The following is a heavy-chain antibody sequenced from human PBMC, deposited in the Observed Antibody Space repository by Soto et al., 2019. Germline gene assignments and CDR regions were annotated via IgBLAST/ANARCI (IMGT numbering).Heavy chain of an antibody. V-gene: IGHV6-1*01. CDR2: IYFRSTWYD. D-gene: IGHD1-26*01. CDR3: ARDRGSNGYYND. CDR1: GDSVSSDSAA. Sequence: PSQPLSLPCAISGDSVSSDSAAWTWIRQSPSRGLEWLGRIYFRSTWYDDYAVSVKSRITISPDTSENQFSLHLNSVTPDDTAVYYCARDRGSNGYYNDWGPGTLVTVSS. J-gene: IGHJ4*02.